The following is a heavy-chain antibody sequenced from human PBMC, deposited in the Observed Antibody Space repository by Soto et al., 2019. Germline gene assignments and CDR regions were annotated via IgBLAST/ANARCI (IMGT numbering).Heavy chain of an antibody. V-gene: IGHV5-51*01. CDR2: IYPGDSDT. J-gene: IGHJ1*01. CDR3: ARPYYYDSSGYSGFQH. CDR1: GYSFTSYW. D-gene: IGHD3-22*01. Sequence: GESLKISCKGSGYSFTSYWIGWVRQMPGKGLEWMGIIYPGDSDTRYSPSFQGQVTISADKSISTAYLQWSSLKASDTAMYYCARPYYYDSSGYSGFQHWGQGTLVTVSS.